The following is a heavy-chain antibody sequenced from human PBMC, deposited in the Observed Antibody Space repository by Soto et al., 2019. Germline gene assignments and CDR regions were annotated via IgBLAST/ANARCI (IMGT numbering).Heavy chain of an antibody. D-gene: IGHD4-17*01. Sequence: EVQLVESGGGLVQPGRSLRLSCAASGFTFDNYAMHWVRQAPGKGPEWVSSISWNSGAVGYAASVRGRFTISRDNARNSLFLQMNSLRPEDTALYYCAKDIGHNYPSTGTWFDPWGQGTLVSVSS. V-gene: IGHV3-9*01. CDR1: GFTFDNYA. CDR2: ISWNSGAV. CDR3: AKDIGHNYPSTGTWFDP. J-gene: IGHJ5*02.